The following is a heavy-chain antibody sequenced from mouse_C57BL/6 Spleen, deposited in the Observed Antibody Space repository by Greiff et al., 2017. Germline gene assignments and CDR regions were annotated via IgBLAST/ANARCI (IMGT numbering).Heavy chain of an antibody. CDR3: ARGGELADY. D-gene: IGHD6-1*01. J-gene: IGHJ2*01. CDR2: IDPSDSYT. V-gene: IGHV1-59*01. Sequence: VQLQQPGAELVRPGTSVKLSCKASGYTFTSYWMHWVKQRPGQGLEWIGVIDPSDSYTNYNQKFKGKATLTVDTSSSTAYMQLSSLTSEDSAVYYCARGGELADYWGQGTTLTVSS. CDR1: GYTFTSYW.